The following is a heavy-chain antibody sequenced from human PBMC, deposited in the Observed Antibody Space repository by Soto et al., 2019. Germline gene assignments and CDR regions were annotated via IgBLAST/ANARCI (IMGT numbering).Heavy chain of an antibody. CDR1: GFTFSSSW. J-gene: IGHJ4*02. CDR2: IKQGGNER. CDR3: ARDSGAVPLDY. Sequence: EVQLVESGGGLVQPGGSLRLSCAASGFTFSSSWMNWVRQAPGRGLEWVANIKQGGNERHYVDSVKGRFTISRDNAKNSLHLRMNTLRAEDTAVYYCARDSGAVPLDYWGQGTLVTVSS. D-gene: IGHD3-10*01. V-gene: IGHV3-7*03.